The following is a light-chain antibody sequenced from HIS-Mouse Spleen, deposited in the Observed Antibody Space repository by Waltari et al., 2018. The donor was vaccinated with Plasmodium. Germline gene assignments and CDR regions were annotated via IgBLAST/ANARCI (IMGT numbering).Light chain of an antibody. Sequence: QSALTQPPSVSGSPGQSVTISCTGTSSDVGSYNRVSWYQQPPGTAPKLMIYEVSNRPSGSPDRFSGSKSGNTASLTISGLQAEDEADYYCSSYTSSSTLFGGGTKLTVL. V-gene: IGLV2-18*02. CDR1: SSDVGSYNR. J-gene: IGLJ2*01. CDR2: EVS. CDR3: SSYTSSSTL.